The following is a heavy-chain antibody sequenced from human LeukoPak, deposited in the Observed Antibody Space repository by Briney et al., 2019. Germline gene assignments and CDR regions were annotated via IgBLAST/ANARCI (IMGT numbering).Heavy chain of an antibody. D-gene: IGHD6-13*01. CDR3: ARHGIVASGSFDY. CDR1: GGSITSYY. J-gene: IGHJ4*02. Sequence: SETLSPTCTVSGGSITSYYWSWIRQPPGKGLEWIAYIHNSGNTDYIPSLKSRVTISLDTSKNQLSLRLSSVTAADTAVYYCARHGIVASGSFDYWGRGTLVTVSS. CDR2: IHNSGNT. V-gene: IGHV4-59*08.